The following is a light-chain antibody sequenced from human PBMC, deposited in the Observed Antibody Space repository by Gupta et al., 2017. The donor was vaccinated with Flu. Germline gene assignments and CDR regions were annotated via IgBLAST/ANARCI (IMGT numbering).Light chain of an antibody. J-gene: IGKJ1*01. CDR1: QSVSNY. CDR3: QQYGSSPPWT. CDR2: GAS. V-gene: IGKV3-20*01. Sequence: GTLSLSPGEGATLSCRASQSVSNYLAWYQQKRGQAPRLLIYGASSRATGIPDRFSGRGYGTDFTLTISRREPEDFAVYHCQQYGSSPPWTFGQGTKVEIK.